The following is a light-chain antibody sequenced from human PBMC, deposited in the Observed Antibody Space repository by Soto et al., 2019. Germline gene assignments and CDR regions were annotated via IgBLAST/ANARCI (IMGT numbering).Light chain of an antibody. Sequence: DIQMTQSPSSLSASVGDRVTITCQASQYISNYLNWYQQKPGKAPKLLIYDASNLETGVPSRFSVSGSGTEFTFTISSLQPEDIATYYCQQYDNLPLTFGGGTKVEIK. CDR3: QQYDNLPLT. J-gene: IGKJ4*01. V-gene: IGKV1-33*01. CDR2: DAS. CDR1: QYISNY.